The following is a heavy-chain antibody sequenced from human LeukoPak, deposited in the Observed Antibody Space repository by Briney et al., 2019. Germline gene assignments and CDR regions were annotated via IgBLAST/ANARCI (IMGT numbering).Heavy chain of an antibody. J-gene: IGHJ4*02. Sequence: TGGSLRLSCIVSGFSMSDYGMHWVRQAPGKGLVWVSHINHDGSLTNYADSVKGRFTISRDLAKNTLYLQMRSLGAEDTAVYYCARDVFSLGDSWGQGTLVTVSS. V-gene: IGHV3-74*01. CDR1: GFSMSDYG. D-gene: IGHD2/OR15-2a*01. CDR2: INHDGSLT. CDR3: ARDVFSLGDS.